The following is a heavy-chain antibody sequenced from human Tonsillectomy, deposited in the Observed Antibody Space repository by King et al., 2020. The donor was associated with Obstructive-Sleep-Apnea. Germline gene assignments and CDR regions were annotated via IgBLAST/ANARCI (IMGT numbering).Heavy chain of an antibody. CDR2: ISSTSGTI. J-gene: IGHJ5*01. D-gene: IGHD2-21*02. V-gene: IGHV3-48*04. CDR3: ARSLTALSWFDS. CDR1: GFTFRSYS. Sequence: VQLVESGGGLIQPGESLRLSCAASGFTFRSYSMNWVRQAPGKGLEWLSYISSTSGTIYYADSVKGRFTISRDNAKNSLYLQMNSLRAEDTALYYCARSLTALSWFDSWGPGTRVSVSS.